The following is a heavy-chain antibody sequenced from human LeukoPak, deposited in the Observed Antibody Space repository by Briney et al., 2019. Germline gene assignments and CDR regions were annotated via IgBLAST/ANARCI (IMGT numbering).Heavy chain of an antibody. J-gene: IGHJ4*02. D-gene: IGHD6-13*01. Sequence: GGSLRLSCAASGFTFSSYSMNWVRQAPGKGLEWVSSISSSSSYIYYADSVKGRFTISRDNAKNSLYLQMNSLRAEDTAVYYCARAIAAAGKESSDYWGQGTLVTVSS. CDR3: ARAIAAAGKESSDY. CDR2: ISSSSSYI. V-gene: IGHV3-21*01. CDR1: GFTFSSYS.